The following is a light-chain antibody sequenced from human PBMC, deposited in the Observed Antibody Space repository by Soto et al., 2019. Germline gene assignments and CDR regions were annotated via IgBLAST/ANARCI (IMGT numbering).Light chain of an antibody. CDR1: QTIITW. CDR2: QAS. CDR3: KQYDNYPLS. J-gene: IGKJ4*01. V-gene: IGKV1-5*03. Sequence: IQMAHPPSALAANVAGGVSITFRGSQTIITWFAWYQQKPGKAPNLLIYQASTFETGVPSRFSGRGSGTEFTLNISGLQTDHFATYYCKQYDNYPLSLGGGTKVDLK.